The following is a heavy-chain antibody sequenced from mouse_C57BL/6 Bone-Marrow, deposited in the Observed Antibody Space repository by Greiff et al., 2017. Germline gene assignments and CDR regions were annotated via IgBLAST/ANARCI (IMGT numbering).Heavy chain of an antibody. Sequence: QVQLQQPGAELVKPGASVKLSCKASGYTFTSYWMHWVKQRPGRGLEWIGRIDPNSGGTKYNEKFKSKATLTVDTPSSTAYMQLSSLTSEDSAVYYCAREEILYYCYYYAMDYWGQGTSVTVSS. J-gene: IGHJ4*01. CDR2: IDPNSGGT. D-gene: IGHD1-1*01. CDR3: AREEILYYCYYYAMDY. CDR1: GYTFTSYW. V-gene: IGHV1-72*01.